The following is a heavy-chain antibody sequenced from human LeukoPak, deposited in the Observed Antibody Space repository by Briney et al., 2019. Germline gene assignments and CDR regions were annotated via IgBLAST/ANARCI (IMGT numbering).Heavy chain of an antibody. CDR3: AKTTTGYSSGRYPAWPVDY. CDR2: I. Sequence: GGSLRLSCAASGFTFSSYAMYWVRQAPGKGLEWVSGIKGRFTISRDNSKNTVYLQMDSLSAEDTAVYYCAKTTTGYSSGRYPAWPVDYWGQGTLVTVSS. J-gene: IGHJ4*02. D-gene: IGHD6-19*01. CDR1: GFTFSSYA. V-gene: IGHV3-23*01.